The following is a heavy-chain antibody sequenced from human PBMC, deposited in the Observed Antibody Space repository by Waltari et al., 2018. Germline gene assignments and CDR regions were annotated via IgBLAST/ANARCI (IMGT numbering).Heavy chain of an antibody. CDR2: SNSDGSST. V-gene: IGHV3-74*01. D-gene: IGHD4-17*01. J-gene: IGHJ2*01. CDR3: ARGARRTTVTTGWWYFDL. CDR1: GFTYSMYW. Sequence: EVQLVESGGGLVQPGGSLRLSCAASGFTYSMYWRPWVRQAPGKGLVGVSRSNSDGSSTSYADSVKGRFTISKDNAKNTVYLQMNSLRAEDTAIYYCARGARRTTVTTGWWYFDLWGRGTLVTVSS.